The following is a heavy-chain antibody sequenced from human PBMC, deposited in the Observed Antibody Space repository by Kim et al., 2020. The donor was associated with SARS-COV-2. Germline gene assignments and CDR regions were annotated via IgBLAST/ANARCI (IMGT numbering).Heavy chain of an antibody. CDR3: ARGEARQLCGGDCYLGH. J-gene: IGHJ4*02. CDR2: INTNGAAT. Sequence: GGSLRLSCAASGFTFSNYWMHWVRQAPGKGLVWVSRINTNGAATYYADSVKGRFTISRDNAKNTLYLQMNSLRAEDTAVYYCARGEARQLCGGDCYLGHWGQGDQVTVSS. CDR1: GFTFSNYW. D-gene: IGHD2-21*02. V-gene: IGHV3-74*01.